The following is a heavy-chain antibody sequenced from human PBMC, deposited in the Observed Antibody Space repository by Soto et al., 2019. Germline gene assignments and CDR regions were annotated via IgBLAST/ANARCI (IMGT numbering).Heavy chain of an antibody. D-gene: IGHD2-15*01. CDR1: GFTFSDYY. CDR2: ISSSGTGI. J-gene: IGHJ3*02. CDR3: ARAYSDAFDI. V-gene: IGHV3-11*01. Sequence: LRLSCAASGFTFSDYYMTWIRQAPGKGLEWVSYISSSGTGIYYPDSVRGRFTISRDNAKNSLYLQMSSLRAEDTAVYYCARAYSDAFDIWGQGTMVTVSS.